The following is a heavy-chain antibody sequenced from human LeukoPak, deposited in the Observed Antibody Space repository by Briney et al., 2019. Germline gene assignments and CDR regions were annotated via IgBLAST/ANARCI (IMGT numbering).Heavy chain of an antibody. CDR2: ISGSGGST. Sequence: GGSLRLSCAASGFTFSSYAMSWVRPAPGKGLEWVSAISGSGGSTYYADSVKGRFTISRDNSKNTLYLQMNSLRAEDTAVYYCAKDLGYSGYFGYWGQGTLVTVSS. J-gene: IGHJ4*02. CDR1: GFTFSSYA. CDR3: AKDLGYSGYFGY. V-gene: IGHV3-23*01. D-gene: IGHD5-12*01.